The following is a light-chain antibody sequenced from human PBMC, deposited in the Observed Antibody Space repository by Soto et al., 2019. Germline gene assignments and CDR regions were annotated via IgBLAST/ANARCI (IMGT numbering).Light chain of an antibody. J-gene: IGKJ5*01. Sequence: DILMTQSPASLAVSLGERATINCKSSQSVLYSSNNKNYLAWYQQKPGQPPKLLIYWASTRESGVPDRFSGSGSGTDFTLTISSLQAEDVAVYYCQQYYSTSSITFGQGTRLEIK. V-gene: IGKV4-1*01. CDR1: QSVLYSSNNKNY. CDR3: QQYYSTSSIT. CDR2: WAS.